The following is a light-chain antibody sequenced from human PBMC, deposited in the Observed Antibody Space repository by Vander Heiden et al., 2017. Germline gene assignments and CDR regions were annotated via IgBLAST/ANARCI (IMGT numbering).Light chain of an antibody. CDR3: QSYDSSLSGYV. Sequence: QSVLTQPPSVSGAPGQRVTISCTGSSSNIGAGYDVPWYQQLPGTAPKLLIYGNSNRPSGVPDRCSGSKSGTSASLAITGLQAEDEADYYCQSYDSSLSGYVFGTGTKVTVL. V-gene: IGLV1-40*01. CDR1: SSNIGAGYD. J-gene: IGLJ1*01. CDR2: GNS.